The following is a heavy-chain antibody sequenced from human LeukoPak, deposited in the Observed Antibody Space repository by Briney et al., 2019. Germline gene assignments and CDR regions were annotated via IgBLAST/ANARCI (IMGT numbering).Heavy chain of an antibody. J-gene: IGHJ4*02. CDR3: AKEARPFGDPGHFDY. D-gene: IGHD3-10*01. CDR1: GFTFSSYA. Sequence: GGSLRLSCAVSGFTFSSYAMRWVRQAPGKGLEWVSVISASGGSTDYADSVKGRFTISRDNSKNTLYLQMNSLRAEDTAVYYCAKEARPFGDPGHFDYWGQGTLVTVSS. V-gene: IGHV3-23*01. CDR2: ISASGGST.